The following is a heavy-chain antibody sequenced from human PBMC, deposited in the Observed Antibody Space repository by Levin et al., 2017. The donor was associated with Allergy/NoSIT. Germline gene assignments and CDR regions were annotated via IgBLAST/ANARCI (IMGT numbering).Heavy chain of an antibody. J-gene: IGHJ3*02. D-gene: IGHD3-22*01. CDR2: ISAYNGNT. V-gene: IGHV1-18*01. CDR3: ARVRAMIVVNGAFDI. Sequence: ASVKVSCKASGYTFTSYGISWVRQAPGQGLEWMGWISAYNGNTNYAQKLQGRVTMTTDTSTSTAYMELRSLRSDDTAVYYCARVRAMIVVNGAFDIWGQGTMVTVSS. CDR1: GYTFTSYG.